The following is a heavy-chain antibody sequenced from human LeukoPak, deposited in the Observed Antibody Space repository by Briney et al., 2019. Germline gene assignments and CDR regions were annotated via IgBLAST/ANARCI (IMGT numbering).Heavy chain of an antibody. Sequence: PGDSLKISCKGSGYSFTSNWIAWVRQMPGKGLEWMGIIYPGDSDSRYSPSFQGQVTISADKSISTAYLQWSSLKASDTAMYYCARQSDGSGVDYWGQGTLVTVSS. J-gene: IGHJ4*02. CDR3: ARQSDGSGVDY. CDR2: IYPGDSDS. D-gene: IGHD2-15*01. V-gene: IGHV5-51*01. CDR1: GYSFTSNW.